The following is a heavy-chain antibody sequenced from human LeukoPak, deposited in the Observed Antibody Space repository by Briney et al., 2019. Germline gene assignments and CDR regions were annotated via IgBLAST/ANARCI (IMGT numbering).Heavy chain of an antibody. D-gene: IGHD3-9*01. CDR3: ATGRYYDFLTGFANWFGP. Sequence: ASVKVSCKVSGYTLTELSMHWVRQAPGKGLEWMGGFDLEDGETIYAQKFQGRVTMTVDTSTDTAYMELSSLRSEDTAVYYCATGRYYDFLTGFANWFGPWGQGTLVTVSS. J-gene: IGHJ5*02. CDR2: FDLEDGET. V-gene: IGHV1-24*01. CDR1: GYTLTELS.